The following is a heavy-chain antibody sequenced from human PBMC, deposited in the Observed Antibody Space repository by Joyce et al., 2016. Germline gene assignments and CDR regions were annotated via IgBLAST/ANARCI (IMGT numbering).Heavy chain of an antibody. CDR1: GFTFISYW. Sequence: EVQLVESGGGLVQPGGSLRLSCTASGFTFISYWMHWVRQGSGNGLVWVSHISSDESSTSYADSVKGRFTISRDNAKNTLYLHMNSLRTEDTAVYYCARTGGSYYDYYYYGLDVWGQGTTVIVSS. CDR2: ISSDESST. CDR3: ARTGGSYYDYYYYGLDV. J-gene: IGHJ6*02. V-gene: IGHV3-74*01. D-gene: IGHD1-26*01.